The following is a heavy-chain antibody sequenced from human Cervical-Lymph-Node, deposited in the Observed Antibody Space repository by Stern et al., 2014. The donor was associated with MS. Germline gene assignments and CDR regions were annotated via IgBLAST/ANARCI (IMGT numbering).Heavy chain of an antibody. CDR3: VRGEYRLVAYYYYAMDV. D-gene: IGHD2-8*02. Sequence: EVQLVESGGGLVQPGGSLRLSCAASGFTFSIHWMHWVRQVPGKGLVWVSHINTDGTTTTYADSVKGRFTISRNNAKNTLYLQMNSLRADDTAVYYCVRGEYRLVAYYYYAMDVWGQGTTVTVSS. J-gene: IGHJ6*02. CDR1: GFTFSIHW. V-gene: IGHV3-74*02. CDR2: INTDGTTT.